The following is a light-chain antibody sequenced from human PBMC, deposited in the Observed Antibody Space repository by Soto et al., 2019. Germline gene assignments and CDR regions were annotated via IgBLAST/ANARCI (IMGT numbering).Light chain of an antibody. CDR1: QSVSNN. CDR2: GSS. J-gene: IGKJ1*01. CDR3: QQYNNWPPWT. V-gene: IGKV3-15*01. Sequence: EIVLTQSPGTLSLSPGERATLSCRASQSVSNNYLAWYQQKPGQAPRLLIYGSSTRATDVPVRFSGSGSGTEFTLTISSLQSEDFALYYCQQYNNWPPWTFGQGTKVDIK.